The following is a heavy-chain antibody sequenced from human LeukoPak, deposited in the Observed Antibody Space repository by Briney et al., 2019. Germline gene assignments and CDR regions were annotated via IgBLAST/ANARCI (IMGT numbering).Heavy chain of an antibody. CDR3: ARYQSNGWTPFDY. CDR1: GYTFTGYY. J-gene: IGHJ4*02. V-gene: IGHV1-2*02. CDR2: INPNSGVT. D-gene: IGHD6-19*01. Sequence: ASVKVSCKASGYTFTGYYMHWVRQAPGQGLEWMGWINPNSGVTNYEQKFQGRVTMTRDTSISTAYMELSRLTSDDTALYYCARYQSNGWTPFDYWGQGTLVTVSS.